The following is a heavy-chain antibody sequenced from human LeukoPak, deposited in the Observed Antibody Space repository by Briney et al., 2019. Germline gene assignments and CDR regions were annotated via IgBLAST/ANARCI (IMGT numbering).Heavy chain of an antibody. CDR2: IYYSGST. D-gene: IGHD6-19*01. CDR1: DYSISSGYY. V-gene: IGHV4-38-2*01. CDR3: ARSPGYSSGWYPGPEYFQH. Sequence: SETLSLTCAVSDYSISSGYYWGWIRQPPGKGLEWIGSIYYSGSTYYNPSLKSRVTISVDTSKNQFSLKLSSVTAADTAVYYCARSPGYSSGWYPGPEYFQHWGQGTLVTVSS. J-gene: IGHJ1*01.